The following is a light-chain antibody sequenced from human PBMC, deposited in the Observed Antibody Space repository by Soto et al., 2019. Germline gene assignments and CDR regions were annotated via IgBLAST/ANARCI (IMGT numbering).Light chain of an antibody. CDR3: LQDYNCPWT. CDR2: AAS. CDR1: QGIRND. Sequence: AIQMTQSPSSLSASVGDRVTITCRASQGIRNDLGWYQQKPGKAPKLLIYAASSLQSGVPSRFSGRGSGTDFTLTISSLQPEYFATYYCLQDYNCPWTFGQGTKVEIK. V-gene: IGKV1-6*01. J-gene: IGKJ1*01.